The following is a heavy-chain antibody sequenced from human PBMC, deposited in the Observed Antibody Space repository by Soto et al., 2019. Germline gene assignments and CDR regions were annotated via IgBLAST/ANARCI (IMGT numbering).Heavy chain of an antibody. CDR3: ARAAYGSGSYYAPYYYYAMGG. D-gene: IGHD3-10*01. V-gene: IGHV4-59*02. Sequence: SETLSLTCTVSGASVSSYYWSWIRQPPGKGLEWLGYILYTGNTNYNPSLKSRVTMSVDTSKNQVSLKLSAVTAADTAVYFCARAAYGSGSYYAPYYYYAMGGWGRGTRVTVSS. CDR1: GASVSSYY. J-gene: IGHJ6*02. CDR2: ILYTGNT.